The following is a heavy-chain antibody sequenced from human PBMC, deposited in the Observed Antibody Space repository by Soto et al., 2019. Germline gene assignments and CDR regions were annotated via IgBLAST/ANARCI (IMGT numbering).Heavy chain of an antibody. Sequence: QVQLVESGGGVVQPGRSLRLSCAASGFTFSSYGMHWVRQAPGKGLEWVAVISPDGSNKHHADSVKGRFTISRDNTNNTLYLQMNSLRGEDTAVYYCAKERGYYSGSDIWVQGTMVTVSS. J-gene: IGHJ3*02. CDR3: AKERGYYSGSDI. CDR2: ISPDGSNK. CDR1: GFTFSSYG. D-gene: IGHD3-10*01. V-gene: IGHV3-30*18.